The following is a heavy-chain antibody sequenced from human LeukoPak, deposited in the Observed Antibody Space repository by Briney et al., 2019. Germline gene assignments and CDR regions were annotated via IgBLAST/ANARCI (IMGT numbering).Heavy chain of an antibody. CDR3: ARTTGYSSSWYGPRYYYGMDV. Sequence: DSVKGRFTISRDNAKNSLYLQMHSLRAEDTAVYYCARTTGYSSSWYGPRYYYGMDVWGQGTTVTVSS. D-gene: IGHD6-13*01. V-gene: IGHV3-21*01. J-gene: IGHJ6*02.